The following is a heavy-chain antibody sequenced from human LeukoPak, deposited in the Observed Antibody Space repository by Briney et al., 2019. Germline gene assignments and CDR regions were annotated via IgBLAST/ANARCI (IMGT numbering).Heavy chain of an antibody. D-gene: IGHD3-22*01. Sequence: AASVKVSCKASGGTFSSYAISWVRQAPGQGLEWMGRIIPIFGIANYAQKFQGRVTITADKSTSTAYMELSSLRSEDTAVYYCAGERADSSGYYIFDYWGQGTLVTVSS. CDR3: AGERADSSGYYIFDY. V-gene: IGHV1-69*04. CDR2: IIPIFGIA. J-gene: IGHJ4*02. CDR1: GGTFSSYA.